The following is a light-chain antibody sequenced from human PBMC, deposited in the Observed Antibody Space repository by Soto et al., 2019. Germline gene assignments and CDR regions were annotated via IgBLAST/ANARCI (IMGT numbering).Light chain of an antibody. CDR1: QNINKY. V-gene: IGKV1-39*01. J-gene: IGKJ1*01. CDR2: SAS. Sequence: DIQMTQSPASLSASVGDRVTITCRSSQNINKYLNWYHHKPGKAPQLLIYSASTLNSGVPSRFSGGGSGTDLTLTIHQLESDAFANYLCHNSYRSTFGQGTKVEIK. CDR3: HNSYRST.